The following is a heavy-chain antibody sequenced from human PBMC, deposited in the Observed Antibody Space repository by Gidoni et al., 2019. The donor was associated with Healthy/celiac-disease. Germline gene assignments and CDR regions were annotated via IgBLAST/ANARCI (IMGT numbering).Heavy chain of an antibody. D-gene: IGHD6-13*01. CDR3: ARDYDEQQLVMGH. V-gene: IGHV1-2*02. Sequence: QVQLVQSGAEVKKPGASVQVSCTASGYTFTGYYMHWVRQAPGQGREWMGWINPNRGGTNYAQKCQGRVTMTRETSISTAYMEMSRLRSDDTAVYYCARDYDEQQLVMGHWGQGTLVTVSS. J-gene: IGHJ1*01. CDR2: INPNRGGT. CDR1: GYTFTGYY.